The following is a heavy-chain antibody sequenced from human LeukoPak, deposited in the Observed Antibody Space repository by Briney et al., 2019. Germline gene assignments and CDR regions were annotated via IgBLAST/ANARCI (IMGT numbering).Heavy chain of an antibody. CDR3: ATQGGY. V-gene: IGHV3-74*01. J-gene: IGHJ4*02. CDR1: GLTLSNLW. Sequence: PGGSLRLSCVASGLTLSNLWMHWVRQVPGQGLVWVSRLSPDGSKTRYADFVKGRFIISRDNARNTVYLQLTTLGVDDTAIYYCATQGGYWGQGTLVAVSS. D-gene: IGHD3-16*01. CDR2: LSPDGSKT.